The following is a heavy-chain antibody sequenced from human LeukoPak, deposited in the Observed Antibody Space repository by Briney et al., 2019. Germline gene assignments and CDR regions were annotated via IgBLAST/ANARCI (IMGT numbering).Heavy chain of an antibody. CDR3: AILPQIAAAWDY. Sequence: GGSLRLSCAASGFTFSSYGMHWVRQAPGKGLEWVAFIRYDGGNKYYADSVKGRFTISRDNSKNTLYLQMNSLRAEDTAVYYCAILPQIAAAWDYWGQGTLVTVSS. D-gene: IGHD6-13*01. V-gene: IGHV3-30*02. CDR2: IRYDGGNK. CDR1: GFTFSSYG. J-gene: IGHJ4*02.